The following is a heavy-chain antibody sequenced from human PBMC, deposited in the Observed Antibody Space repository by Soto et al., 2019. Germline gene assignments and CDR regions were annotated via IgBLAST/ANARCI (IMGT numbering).Heavy chain of an antibody. CDR1: GFTFSTFS. V-gene: IGHV3-48*02. J-gene: IGHJ4*02. CDR2: ISGGGRPI. Sequence: VQLVESGGGVVQPGGSLRLSCAASGFTFSTFSMNWVRQAPGRGLEWISYISGGGRPISYADSVKGRFTISRDNAKNSLYLQMDSLTDEDTAVYYCARDLGWAFDSWGQGTLVTVSS. D-gene: IGHD6-19*01. CDR3: ARDLGWAFDS.